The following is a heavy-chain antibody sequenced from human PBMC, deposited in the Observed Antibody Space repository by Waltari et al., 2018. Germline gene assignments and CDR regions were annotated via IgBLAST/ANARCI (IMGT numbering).Heavy chain of an antibody. CDR2: IKQDGSEK. D-gene: IGHD3-9*01. Sequence: EVQLVESGGGLVQPGGSLRLSCAASGFTFSSYWMSWVRQAPGKGLEWVANIKQDGSEKYYVDSVKGRFTISRDNAKNSLYLQMNSLRAEDTAVYYCARSSYRFLTGYRGNFDYWGQGTLVTVSS. V-gene: IGHV3-7*01. CDR1: GFTFSSYW. J-gene: IGHJ4*02. CDR3: ARSSYRFLTGYRGNFDY.